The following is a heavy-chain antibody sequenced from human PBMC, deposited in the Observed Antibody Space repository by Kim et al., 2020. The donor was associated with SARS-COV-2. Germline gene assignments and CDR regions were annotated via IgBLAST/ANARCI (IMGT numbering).Heavy chain of an antibody. V-gene: IGHV1-69*13. CDR3: ARGGDYYDSSGYGVYGMDV. CDR1: GGTFSSYA. Sequence: SVKVSCKASGGTFSSYAISWVRQAPGQGLEWMGGIIPIFGTAKYAQKLQGRVTITADESTSTAYMELSSLRSEDTAVYYCARGGDYYDSSGYGVYGMDVWGQGTTVTVSS. D-gene: IGHD3-22*01. J-gene: IGHJ6*02. CDR2: IIPIFGTA.